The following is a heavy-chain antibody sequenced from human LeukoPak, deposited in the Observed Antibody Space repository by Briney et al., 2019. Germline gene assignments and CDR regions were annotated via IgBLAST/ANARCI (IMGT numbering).Heavy chain of an antibody. CDR1: EFSVGSNY. J-gene: IGHJ4*02. D-gene: IGHD3-22*01. CDR2: IRYDGSNK. Sequence: GGSLRLSCAASEFSVGSNYMTWVRQAPGKGLEWVAFIRYDGSNKYYADSVKGRFTISRDNSKNTLYLQMNSLRAEDTAVHYCAKDKSYYYYDSSGYWGYFDYWGQGTLVTVSS. CDR3: AKDKSYYYYDSSGYWGYFDY. V-gene: IGHV3-30*02.